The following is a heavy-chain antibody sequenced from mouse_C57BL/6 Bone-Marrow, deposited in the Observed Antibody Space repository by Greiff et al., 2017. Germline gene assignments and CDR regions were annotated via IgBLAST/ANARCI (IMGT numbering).Heavy chain of an antibody. Sequence: QVQLQQPGAELVKPGASVKLSCKASGYTFTSYWMHWVKQRPGQGLEWIGMIHPNSGSTNYNEKFKGKSTLTVDKSSSTAYMQISSLTSEDSAVYYCAREGDSNYYAMDYWGQGTSVTVSS. V-gene: IGHV1-64*01. CDR1: GYTFTSYW. D-gene: IGHD2-5*01. CDR2: IHPNSGST. CDR3: AREGDSNYYAMDY. J-gene: IGHJ4*01.